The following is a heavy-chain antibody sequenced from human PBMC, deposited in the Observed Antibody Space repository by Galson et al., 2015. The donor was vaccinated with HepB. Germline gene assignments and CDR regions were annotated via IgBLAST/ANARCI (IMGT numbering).Heavy chain of an antibody. J-gene: IGHJ4*02. CDR3: AREVGAAAGTTGDFDY. Sequence: SVKVSCKASGYTFTSYYMHWVRQAPGQGLEWMGIINPSGGSTSYAQKFQGRVTMTRDTSTSTVYMELSSLRSEDTAVYYCAREVGAAAGTTGDFDYWGQGTLVTVSS. V-gene: IGHV1-46*03. CDR2: INPSGGST. D-gene: IGHD6-13*01. CDR1: GYTFTSYY.